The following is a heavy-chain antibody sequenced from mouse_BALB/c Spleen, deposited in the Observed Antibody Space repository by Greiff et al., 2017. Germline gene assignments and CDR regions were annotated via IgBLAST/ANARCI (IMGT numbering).Heavy chain of an antibody. CDR3: ARRYRYDGGHYYAMDY. J-gene: IGHJ4*01. CDR1: GDSITSGY. Sequence: DVHLVESGPSLVKPSQTLSLTCSVTGDSITSGYWNWIRKFPGNKLEYMGYISYSGSTYYNPSLKSRISITRDTSKNQYYLQLNSVTTEDTATYYCARRYRYDGGHYYAMDYWGQGTSVTVSS. V-gene: IGHV3-8*02. CDR2: ISYSGST. D-gene: IGHD2-14*01.